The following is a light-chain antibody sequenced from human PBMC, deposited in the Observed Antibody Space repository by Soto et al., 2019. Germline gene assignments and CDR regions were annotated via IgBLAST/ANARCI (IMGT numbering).Light chain of an antibody. V-gene: IGKV3-20*01. CDR2: GAS. J-gene: IGKJ1*01. Sequence: ELALTQSPGTLSLSPGDRATLSCRSSQSAYSSYLSWYQVKPGQAPRRLIYGASSRATGIPDRFSGRGFGTDFTLTISRLQSEDFAVYYCQQYNNRPPRTFGQGTKVDIK. CDR1: QSAYSSY. CDR3: QQYNNRPPRT.